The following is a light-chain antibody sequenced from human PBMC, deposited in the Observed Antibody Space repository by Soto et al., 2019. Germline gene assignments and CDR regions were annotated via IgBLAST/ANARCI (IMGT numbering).Light chain of an antibody. CDR2: GAS. V-gene: IGKV3-20*01. CDR3: QQYGSSPRT. Sequence: EIVLTQSPGTLSLSPGERATLSYRASQSVSSSYLAWYQQKPGQAPRLLIYGASSRATGIPDRFSGSGSGTDSTLTISRLEPEDFAVYYCQQYGSSPRTFGQGTKV. J-gene: IGKJ1*01. CDR1: QSVSSSY.